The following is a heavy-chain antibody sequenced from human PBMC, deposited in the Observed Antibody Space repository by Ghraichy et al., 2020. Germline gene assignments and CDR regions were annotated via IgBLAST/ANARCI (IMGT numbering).Heavy chain of an antibody. CDR1: GGSFSGYY. V-gene: IGHV4-34*01. Sequence: SETLSLTCAVYGGSFSGYYWSWIRQPPGKGLEWIGEINHSGSTKYNPSLKSRVTISVDTSKNQFSLKLSSVTAAATAVYYCARGSRDSGSYSSYWYFDLWGRGTLVTVSS. CDR2: INHSGST. J-gene: IGHJ2*01. D-gene: IGHD1-26*01. CDR3: ARGSRDSGSYSSYWYFDL.